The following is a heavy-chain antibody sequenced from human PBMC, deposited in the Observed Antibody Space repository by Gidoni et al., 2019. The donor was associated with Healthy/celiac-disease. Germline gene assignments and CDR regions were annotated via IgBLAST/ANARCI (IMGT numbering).Heavy chain of an antibody. CDR1: GGTFSSYA. J-gene: IGHJ6*02. D-gene: IGHD3-10*01. CDR2: IIPIFGTA. V-gene: IGHV1-69*12. CDR3: ASHRPNYYGSGRYSGPGYYYYGMDV. Sequence: QLQLVQSGAEVKQPVSSVKVSCKAPGGTFSSYAIHWVRHAPGQGREWMGGIIPIFGTANYAQKFQGRVTSTADESTSTAYMELSSRRSEDTAVYYCASHRPNYYGSGRYSGPGYYYYGMDVWGQGTTVTVSS.